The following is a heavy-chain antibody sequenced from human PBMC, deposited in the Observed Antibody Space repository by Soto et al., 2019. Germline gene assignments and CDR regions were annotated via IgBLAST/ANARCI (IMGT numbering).Heavy chain of an antibody. V-gene: IGHV4-39*01. CDR2: IYYSGST. CDR3: ATRPGYDFWSGYYQSYYYYYMDV. J-gene: IGHJ6*03. Sequence: QLQLQESGPGLVKPSETLSLTCTVSGGSISSSSYYWGWIRQPPGKGLEWIGSIYYSGSTYYNPSLQSRVTISVDTSKNQFSLKLSSVTAADTAVYYCATRPGYDFWSGYYQSYYYYYMDVWGKGTTVTVSS. D-gene: IGHD3-3*01. CDR1: GGSISSSSYY.